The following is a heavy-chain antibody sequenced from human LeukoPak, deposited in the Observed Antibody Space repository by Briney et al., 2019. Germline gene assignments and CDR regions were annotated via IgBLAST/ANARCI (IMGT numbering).Heavy chain of an antibody. CDR1: VFSLGTTGMR. Sequence: SGPALVEPTQPLTLTCTLSVFSLGTTGMRGSWIRQPPVKALEWLALIDWDDGKFYTTSPKTRLTISKDTSKNQVVLTVTNVDPVDTGTYFCARTLRSSWYYFDYWGQGTLVTVSS. D-gene: IGHD6-13*01. J-gene: IGHJ4*02. CDR2: IDWDDGK. V-gene: IGHV2-70*04. CDR3: ARTLRSSWYYFDY.